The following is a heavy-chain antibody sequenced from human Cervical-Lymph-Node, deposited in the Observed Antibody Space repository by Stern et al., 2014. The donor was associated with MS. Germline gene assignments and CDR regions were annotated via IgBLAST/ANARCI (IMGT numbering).Heavy chain of an antibody. CDR1: GFAFSRHG. CDR3: AREKGACSGYDCDVTFDS. CDR2: IWYDGTNE. J-gene: IGHJ4*02. D-gene: IGHD3-22*01. Sequence: QVQLVESGGGVVQPGKSLRLSCTASGFAFSRHGMHWVRQVPGKGLEWVAVIWYDGTNEKYEDSVKGRFTISRDNSKNSLYLEMNSLRVEDTAVYYCAREKGACSGYDCDVTFDSWGQGTLVTVSS. V-gene: IGHV3-33*01.